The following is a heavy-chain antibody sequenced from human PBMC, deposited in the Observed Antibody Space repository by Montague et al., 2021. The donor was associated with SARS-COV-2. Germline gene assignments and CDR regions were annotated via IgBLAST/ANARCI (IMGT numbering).Heavy chain of an antibody. CDR1: GFTFGSYG. D-gene: IGHD3-10*01. CDR2: IWYDGSSK. Sequence: SLRLSCAASGFTFGSYGMHWVRQAPGKGLEWVAVIWYDGSSKYYADSVKGRFTISRDNSKNTLYLQMNSLRAEDTAVYYCARQLGYYYGMDVWGQGTTVTVSS. J-gene: IGHJ6*02. CDR3: ARQLGYYYGMDV. V-gene: IGHV3-33*01.